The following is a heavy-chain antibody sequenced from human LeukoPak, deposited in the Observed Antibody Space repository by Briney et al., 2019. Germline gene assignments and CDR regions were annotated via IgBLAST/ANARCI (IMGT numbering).Heavy chain of an antibody. V-gene: IGHV3-33*01. CDR3: ARGGYFWYFDPWDY. CDR1: GFTFSSYG. CDR2: IWYDGSNK. Sequence: GGSLRLSCAASGFTFSSYGMHWVRQAPGKGLEWVALIWYDGSNKYYADSVKGRLTISRDNSKNTLYLQMNSLRAEDTAVYYCARGGYFWYFDPWDYWGQGTLVTVSS. D-gene: IGHD3-9*01. J-gene: IGHJ4*02.